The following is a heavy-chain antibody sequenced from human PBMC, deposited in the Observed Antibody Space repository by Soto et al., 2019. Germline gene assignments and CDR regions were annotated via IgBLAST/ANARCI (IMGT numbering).Heavy chain of an antibody. V-gene: IGHV1-3*01. J-gene: IGHJ5*02. CDR2: INAGKGNT. CDR1: GYTFTSYA. CDR3: ARAAYTSSWFDP. D-gene: IGHD2-2*01. Sequence: GASVKVSCKASGYTFTSYAMHWVRQAPGQRLEWMGWINAGKGNTKYSQKFQGRVTITRDTSATTAYMQLSGLRSEDTAVYYCARAAYTSSWFDPWGQGTLVTVSS.